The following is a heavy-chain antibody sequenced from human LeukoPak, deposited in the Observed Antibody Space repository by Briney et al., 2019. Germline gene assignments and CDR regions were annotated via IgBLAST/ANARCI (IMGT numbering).Heavy chain of an antibody. V-gene: IGHV4-34*01. Sequence: PSETLSLTCAVYGGSFSGYYWSWIRQPPGKGLEWIGEINHSGSTNYNPSLKSRITISVDTSKNQFSLKLSSVTAADTAVYYRARVRKQQLVRYYMDVWGKGTTVTVSS. D-gene: IGHD6-13*01. J-gene: IGHJ6*03. CDR3: ARVRKQQLVRYYMDV. CDR1: GGSFSGYY. CDR2: INHSGST.